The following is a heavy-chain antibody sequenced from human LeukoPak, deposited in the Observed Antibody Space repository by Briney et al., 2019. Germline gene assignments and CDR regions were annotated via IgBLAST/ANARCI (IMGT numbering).Heavy chain of an antibody. J-gene: IGHJ6*02. Sequence: ASVKVSCKASGYTFTSYGISWVRQAPGQGLEWMGGIIPIFGTANYAQKFQGRVTITADESTGTAYMELSSPRSEDTAVYYCASTLKKGDYYYYYGMDVWGQGTTVTVSS. CDR2: IIPIFGTA. CDR3: ASTLKKGDYYYYYGMDV. CDR1: GYTFTSYG. V-gene: IGHV1-69*13.